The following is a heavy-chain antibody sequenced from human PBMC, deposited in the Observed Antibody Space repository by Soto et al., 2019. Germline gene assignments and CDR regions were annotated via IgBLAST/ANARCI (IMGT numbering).Heavy chain of an antibody. J-gene: IGHJ4*02. CDR3: ARESEDLTSNFDY. CDR1: GFTFSNYG. V-gene: IGHV3-33*01. Sequence: GGSLRLSCEGSGFTFSNYGIHWVRQAPGMGLDWVAVIWYDGNNKYYSESVKGRFTISRDNAKNSVYLEMNSLSAEDTAVYYCARESEDLTSNFDYWGQGTLVTVAS. CDR2: IWYDGNNK.